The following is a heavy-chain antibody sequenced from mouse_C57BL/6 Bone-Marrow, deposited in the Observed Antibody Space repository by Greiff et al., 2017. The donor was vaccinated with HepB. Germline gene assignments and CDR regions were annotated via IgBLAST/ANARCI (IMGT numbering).Heavy chain of an antibody. CDR1: GYTFTSYW. CDR2: IDPSDSYT. V-gene: IGHV1-50*01. CDR3: ARYHYGSCSDYFDY. Sequence: QVQLQQPGAELVKPGASVKLSCKASGYTFTSYWMQWVKQRPGQGLEWIGEIDPSDSYTNYNQKFKGKATLTVDTSSSTAYMQLSSLTSEDSAVYYCARYHYGSCSDYFDYWGQGTTLTVSS. D-gene: IGHD1-1*01. J-gene: IGHJ2*01.